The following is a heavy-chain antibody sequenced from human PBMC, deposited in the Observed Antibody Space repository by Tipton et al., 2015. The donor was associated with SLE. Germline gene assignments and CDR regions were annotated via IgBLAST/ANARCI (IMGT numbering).Heavy chain of an antibody. CDR1: GFTIGIYA. CDR3: ARDSSGRYYRYGMDV. D-gene: IGHD6-19*01. Sequence: SLRLSCAASGFTIGIYAMSWVRQAPGKGLEWVANIKRDGSEIYYVDRVKGRFTISRDNSKNTLYLQMDSLRPEDRAVYYCARDSSGRYYRYGMDVWGQGTTVTISS. V-gene: IGHV3-7*01. CDR2: IKRDGSEI. J-gene: IGHJ6*02.